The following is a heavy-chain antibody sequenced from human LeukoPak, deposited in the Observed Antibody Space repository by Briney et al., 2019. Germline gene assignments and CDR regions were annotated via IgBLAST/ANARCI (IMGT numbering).Heavy chain of an antibody. CDR1: GFTFSSYA. Sequence: GGSLRLFCAASGFTFSSYAMHWVRQAPGKGLEYVSAISSNGGSTYYANSVKGRFTTSRDNSKNTLYLQMGSLRAEDMAVYYCARGGVRDFWREYYFDYWGQGTLVTVSS. D-gene: IGHD3-3*01. CDR2: ISSNGGST. CDR3: ARGGVRDFWREYYFDY. V-gene: IGHV3-64*01. J-gene: IGHJ4*02.